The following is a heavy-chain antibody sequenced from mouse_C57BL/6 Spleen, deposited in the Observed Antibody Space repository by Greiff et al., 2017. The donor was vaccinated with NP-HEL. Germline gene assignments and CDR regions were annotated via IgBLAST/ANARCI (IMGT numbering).Heavy chain of an antibody. CDR1: GFTLTDYY. CDR3: ATYDYGTYAMDY. V-gene: IGHV7-3*01. J-gene: IGHJ4*01. Sequence: EVQLQESGGGLVQPGGTLCLSCAASGFTLTDYYMSWVRQPPGKALEWLGFIRNKANGYSTESFASVQGRFTISRDKSQSILYLQMKALSAEDSATYYGATYDYGTYAMDYWGQGTSVTVSS. CDR2: IRNKANGYST. D-gene: IGHD1-1*01.